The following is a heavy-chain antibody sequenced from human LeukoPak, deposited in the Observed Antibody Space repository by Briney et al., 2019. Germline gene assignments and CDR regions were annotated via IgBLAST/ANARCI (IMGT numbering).Heavy chain of an antibody. CDR1: GGSISSGSYY. Sequence: SETLSLTCTVSGGSISSGSYYWSWIRQPAGKGLEWIGRIYTSGSTNYNPSLKSRVTISVDTSKNQFSLKLSSVTVADTAVYYCASRRLGELSFILLWGQGTMVNVSS. CDR2: IYTSGST. V-gene: IGHV4-61*02. J-gene: IGHJ4*02. D-gene: IGHD3-16*02. CDR3: ASRRLGELSFILL.